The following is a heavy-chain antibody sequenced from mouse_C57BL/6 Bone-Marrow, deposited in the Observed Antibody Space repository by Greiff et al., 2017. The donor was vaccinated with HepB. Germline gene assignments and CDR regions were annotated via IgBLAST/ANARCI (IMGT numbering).Heavy chain of an antibody. CDR3: ARHGGRYYYGSSYAMDY. V-gene: IGHV2-6-1*01. D-gene: IGHD1-1*01. Sequence: LVVIWSDGSTTYNSALKSRLSISKDNSKSQVFLKMNSLQTDDTAMYYCARHGGRYYYGSSYAMDYWGQGTSVTVSS. CDR2: IWSDGST. J-gene: IGHJ4*01.